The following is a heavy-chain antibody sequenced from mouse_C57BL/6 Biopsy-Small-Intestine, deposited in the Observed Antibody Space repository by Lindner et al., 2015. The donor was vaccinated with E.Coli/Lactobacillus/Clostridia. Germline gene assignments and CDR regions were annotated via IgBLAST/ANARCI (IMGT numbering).Heavy chain of an antibody. CDR3: ARYWGDY. J-gene: IGHJ2*01. Sequence: VQLQESGPELVKPGASVKIFCKASGYTFTDYNMDWVKQSHGKSLEWIGYIYPNNGGTGYNQKFKSKATLTVDKSSSTAYMELHSLTSEDSAVYYCARYWGDYWGQGTTLTVSS. D-gene: IGHD4-1*01. CDR1: GYTFTDYN. CDR2: IYPNNGGT. V-gene: IGHV1-34*02.